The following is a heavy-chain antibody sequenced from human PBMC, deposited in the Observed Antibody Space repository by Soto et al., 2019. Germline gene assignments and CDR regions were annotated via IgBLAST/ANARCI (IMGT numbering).Heavy chain of an antibody. D-gene: IGHD3-3*01. Sequence: ASVKVSCKASGYTFTSYYMHWVRQAPGQGLEWMGIINPSGGSTSYAQKFQGRVTMTRDTSTSTVYMELGSLRSEDTAVYYCATSSANDFWSALREAFDYWGQGTLVTVSS. J-gene: IGHJ4*02. CDR2: INPSGGST. CDR3: ATSSANDFWSALREAFDY. V-gene: IGHV1-46*01. CDR1: GYTFTSYY.